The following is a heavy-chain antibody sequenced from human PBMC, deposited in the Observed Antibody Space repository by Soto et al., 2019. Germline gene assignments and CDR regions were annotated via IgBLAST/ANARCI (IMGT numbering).Heavy chain of an antibody. CDR2: IYPDDSDT. Sequence: PGESLNISCQGSGSTFSSSWIGLVRQTPESGLEWMGSIYPDDSDTRYSPSFQGQVTISADRSIRTASLQWSSLKASDTAMYYCATIMYYDKSGLPGIDVFDIWGQGTRVTVSS. D-gene: IGHD3-22*01. J-gene: IGHJ3*02. V-gene: IGHV5-51*01. CDR1: GSTFSSSW. CDR3: ATIMYYDKSGLPGIDVFDI.